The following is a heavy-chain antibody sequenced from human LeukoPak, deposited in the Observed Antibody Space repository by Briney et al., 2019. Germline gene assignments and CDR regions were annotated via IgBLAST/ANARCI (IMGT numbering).Heavy chain of an antibody. V-gene: IGHV3-23*01. CDR1: GLTFSSYG. CDR3: AKAPYGSGSYYDVFGLMDV. D-gene: IGHD3-10*01. J-gene: IGHJ6*04. Sequence: PGGTLRLSCAASGLTFSSYGMSWVRQAPGKGLEWVSAISGSGGSTYYADSVKGRFTISRDTSNNTVYLQMNSPRAENTAVYYCAKAPYGSGSYYDVFGLMDVWGKGTTVTISS. CDR2: ISGSGGST.